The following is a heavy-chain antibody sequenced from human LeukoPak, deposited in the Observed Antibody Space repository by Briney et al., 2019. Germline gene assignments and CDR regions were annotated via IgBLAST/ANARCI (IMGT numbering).Heavy chain of an antibody. J-gene: IGHJ2*01. CDR1: GFTFSSYA. CDR3: TRVVVVAATGAYWYFDL. V-gene: IGHV3-30*04. CDR2: ISYDGSNK. D-gene: IGHD2-15*01. Sequence: GGSLRLSCAASGFTFSSYAMHWVRQAPGKGLEWVAVISYDGSNKYYADSVKGRFTISRDNSKNTLYLQMNSLRAEDTAVYYCTRVVVVAATGAYWYFDLWGRGTLVTVSS.